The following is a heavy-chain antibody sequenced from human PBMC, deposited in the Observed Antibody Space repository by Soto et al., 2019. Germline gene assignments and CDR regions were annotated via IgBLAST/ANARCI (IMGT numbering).Heavy chain of an antibody. CDR3: ARETYSSGWYQFTSPPNYGMDV. CDR2: IKQDGSEK. D-gene: IGHD6-19*01. V-gene: IGHV3-7*01. CDR1: GFTFSSYW. J-gene: IGHJ6*02. Sequence: PGGSLRLSCAASGFTFSSYWMSWVRQAPGKGLEWVANIKQDGSEKYYVDSVKGRFTISRDNAKNSLYLQMNSLRAEDTAVYYCARETYSSGWYQFTSPPNYGMDVWGQGTTVTVSS.